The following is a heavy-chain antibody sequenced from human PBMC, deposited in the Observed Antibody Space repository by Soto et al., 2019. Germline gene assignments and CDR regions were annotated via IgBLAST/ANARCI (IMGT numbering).Heavy chain of an antibody. CDR2: ISGSGGST. Sequence: GGSLRLSCAASGFTFSSYAMSWVRQAPGKGLEWVSAISGSGGSTYYADSVKGRFTISRDNSKNTLYLQMNSLRAEDTAVYYCAKDMGSVDYSNNFYYYYGMDVWGQGTTVTVSS. J-gene: IGHJ6*02. V-gene: IGHV3-23*01. D-gene: IGHD4-4*01. CDR1: GFTFSSYA. CDR3: AKDMGSVDYSNNFYYYYGMDV.